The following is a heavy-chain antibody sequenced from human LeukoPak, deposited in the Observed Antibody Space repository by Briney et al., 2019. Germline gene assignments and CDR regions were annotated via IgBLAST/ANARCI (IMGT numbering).Heavy chain of an antibody. CDR2: IYYGGST. J-gene: IGHJ6*02. V-gene: IGHV4-59*01. CDR1: GGSISSYY. CDR3: ARSYERYYYYYGMDV. D-gene: IGHD3-3*01. Sequence: SETLSLTCTVSGGSISSYYWSWIRQPPGKGLEWIGYIYYGGSTNYNPSLKSRVTISVDTSKNQFSLKLSSVTAADTAVYYCARSYERYYYYYGMDVWGQGTTVTVSS.